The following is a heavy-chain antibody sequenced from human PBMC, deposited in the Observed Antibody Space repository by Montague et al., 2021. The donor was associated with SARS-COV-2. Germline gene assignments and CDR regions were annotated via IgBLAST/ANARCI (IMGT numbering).Heavy chain of an antibody. CDR3: ARVRITMIVVVDAFDI. D-gene: IGHD3-22*01. CDR1: GGSIGSGGYY. CDR2: IYYSGST. J-gene: IGHJ3*02. V-gene: IGHV4-31*03. Sequence: TLSLTCTVSGGSIGSGGYYWSWIRQHPGKGLEWIGYIYYSGSTYYNPSLKGRVTISVDTSKNQFSLKLSSVTAADTAVYYCARVRITMIVVVDAFDIWGQGTMVTVSS.